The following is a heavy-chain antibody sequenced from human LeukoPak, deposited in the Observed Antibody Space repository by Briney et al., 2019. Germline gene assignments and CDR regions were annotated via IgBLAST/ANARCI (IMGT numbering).Heavy chain of an antibody. V-gene: IGHV2-5*02. CDR2: IYWDDDK. D-gene: IGHD5-12*01. J-gene: IGHJ4*02. CDR3: AHRPGAFYSGYETYFDY. Sequence: ASGPTLVNPTQPLTLTCTFSGFSLSTSGVGVGWIRQPPGKALEWLALIYWDDDKRYSPSLKSRLTITKDTSKNQVVLTMTNMDPVDTATYYCAHRPGAFYSGYETYFDYWGQGTLVTVSS. CDR1: GFSLSTSGVG.